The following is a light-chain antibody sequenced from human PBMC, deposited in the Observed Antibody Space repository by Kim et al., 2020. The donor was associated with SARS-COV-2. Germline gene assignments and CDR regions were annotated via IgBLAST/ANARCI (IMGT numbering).Light chain of an antibody. Sequence: AIRMTQSPSSFSASTGDRVTITCRASQGSSSYLAWYQQKPGKAPKLLIYAASTLQSGVPSRFSGSGSGTDFTLTISCLQSEDFATYYCQQYYSYPFTFGGGTKVDIK. J-gene: IGKJ4*01. CDR3: QQYYSYPFT. CDR1: QGSSSY. CDR2: AAS. V-gene: IGKV1-8*01.